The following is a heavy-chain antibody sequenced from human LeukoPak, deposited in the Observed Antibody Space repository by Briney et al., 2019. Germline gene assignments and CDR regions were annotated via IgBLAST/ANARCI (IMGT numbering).Heavy chain of an antibody. CDR1: GYTFTNFG. J-gene: IGHJ5*02. Sequence: ASVEVSCKASGYTFTNFGISWVRQAPGQGLEWMGWISAYNGNTNYAQRLQGRVTMTRDTSTSTVYMELSSLRSEDTAVYYCARDLGSGYSSGWYNHNWFDPWGREPWSPSPQ. CDR3: ARDLGSGYSSGWYNHNWFDP. V-gene: IGHV1-18*01. CDR2: ISAYNGNT. D-gene: IGHD6-19*01.